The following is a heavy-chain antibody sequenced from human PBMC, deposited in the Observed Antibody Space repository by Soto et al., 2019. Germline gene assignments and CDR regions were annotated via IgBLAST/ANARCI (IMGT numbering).Heavy chain of an antibody. V-gene: IGHV3-23*01. D-gene: IGHD3-22*01. CDR2: ISGSGGST. Sequence: GGSLRLSCAASGFTFSSYAMSWVRQAPGKGLEWVSAISGSGGSTYYADSVKGRFTISRDNSKNTLYLQMNSLRAEDTAVYYCASSERYYYDSRPFDYWGQGTLVTVSS. CDR1: GFTFSSYA. CDR3: ASSERYYYDSRPFDY. J-gene: IGHJ4*02.